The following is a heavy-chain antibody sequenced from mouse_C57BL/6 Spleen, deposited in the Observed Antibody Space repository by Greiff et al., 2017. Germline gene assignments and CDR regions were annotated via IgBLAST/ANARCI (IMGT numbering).Heavy chain of an antibody. V-gene: IGHV5-6*01. Sequence: EVQLVESGGDLVKPGGSLKLSCAASGFTFSSYGMSWVRQTPDKRLEWVATISSGGSYTYYPDSVKGRFTISRDNAKNTLYLQMSSLKSEDTAMYYCARPGNGFDYWGQGTTLTVSS. CDR3: ARPGNGFDY. D-gene: IGHD2-1*01. J-gene: IGHJ2*01. CDR2: ISSGGSYT. CDR1: GFTFSSYG.